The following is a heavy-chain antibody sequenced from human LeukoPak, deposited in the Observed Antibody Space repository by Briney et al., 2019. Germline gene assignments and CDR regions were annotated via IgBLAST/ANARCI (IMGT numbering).Heavy chain of an antibody. D-gene: IGHD3-22*01. V-gene: IGHV3-64D*06. CDR2: ISSNGGST. CDR3: VKAASSGYYWAFDY. CDR1: GFTFSSYA. Sequence: GRSLRLSCSASGFTFSSYAMHWVRQAPGKGLEYVSAISSNGGSTYYADSVKGRFTISRDNSKNTLYLQMSSLRAEDTAVYYCVKAASSGYYWAFDYWGQGTLVTVSS. J-gene: IGHJ4*02.